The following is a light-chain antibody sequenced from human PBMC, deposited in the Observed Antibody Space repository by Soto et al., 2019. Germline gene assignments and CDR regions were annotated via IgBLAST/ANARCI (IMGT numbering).Light chain of an antibody. CDR2: AAS. J-gene: IGKJ1*01. CDR1: QSISTY. Sequence: DIQMTQSPSSLSASVGDRVTITCRASQSISTYLNWYQQKPGKAPELLIYAASSLESGVPARFSGSGSGTDFTLTISSVQPEDCATYYCQQSYSTPWTFGQGTKVDIK. V-gene: IGKV1-39*01. CDR3: QQSYSTPWT.